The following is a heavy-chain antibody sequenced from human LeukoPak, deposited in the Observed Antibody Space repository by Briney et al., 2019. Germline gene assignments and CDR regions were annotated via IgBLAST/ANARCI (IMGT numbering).Heavy chain of an antibody. J-gene: IGHJ4*02. CDR1: GFNFSSFA. CDR2: ISKTGSFA. CDR3: ATESFHY. D-gene: IGHD3-10*01. Sequence: GGPLRLSCVVSGFNFSSFAMNWVRQAPGKGLEWVSIISKTGSFASRADSLKGRFTIFRDNSKNTVYLLMNSLRAEDTALYYCATESFHYWGQGTLVAVSS. V-gene: IGHV3-23*01.